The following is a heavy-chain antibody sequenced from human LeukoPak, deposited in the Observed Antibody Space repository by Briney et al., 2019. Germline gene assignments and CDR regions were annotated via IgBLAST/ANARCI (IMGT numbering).Heavy chain of an antibody. V-gene: IGHV1-69*13. Sequence: SVKVSCKASGGTFSSYAISWVRQAPGQGLEWMGGIIPIFGTANYAQKFQGRVTITADESTSTAYMELSSLRSEDTAVYYCVRDTITMVRGKSARSSPAFDIWGQGTMVTVSS. J-gene: IGHJ3*02. CDR1: GGTFSSYA. D-gene: IGHD3-10*01. CDR2: IIPIFGTA. CDR3: VRDTITMVRGKSARSSPAFDI.